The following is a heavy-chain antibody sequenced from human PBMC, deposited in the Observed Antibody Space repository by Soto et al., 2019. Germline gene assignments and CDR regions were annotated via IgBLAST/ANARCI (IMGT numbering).Heavy chain of an antibody. V-gene: IGHV3-9*01. CDR3: AKVDLTRSGKPLYGMDV. CDR1: GFTFDDYA. J-gene: IGHJ6*02. CDR2: ISWNSGSI. Sequence: EVQLVESGGGLVQPGRSLRLSCAASGFTFDDYAMHWVRQAPGKGLEWVSGISWNSGSIGYADSVKGRFTISRDNAKNSLYLQMNSLRAEDTALYYCAKVDLTRSGKPLYGMDVWGQGTTVTVSS. D-gene: IGHD3-3*01.